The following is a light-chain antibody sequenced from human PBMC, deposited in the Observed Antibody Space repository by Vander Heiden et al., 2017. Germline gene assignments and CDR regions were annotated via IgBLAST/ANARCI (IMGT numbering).Light chain of an antibody. CDR3: QVWDSRSDHVV. J-gene: IGLJ3*02. CDR1: KIGSKT. Sequence: SYVLTQPPSVSVAPGQTATITCGGDKIGSKTLHWYQQKAGQAPVLVVFDDADRPSGSPERFSGSNSGNTATLTITRVEAGDEADYYCQVWDSRSDHVVFGGGTKLTVL. CDR2: DDA. V-gene: IGLV3-21*02.